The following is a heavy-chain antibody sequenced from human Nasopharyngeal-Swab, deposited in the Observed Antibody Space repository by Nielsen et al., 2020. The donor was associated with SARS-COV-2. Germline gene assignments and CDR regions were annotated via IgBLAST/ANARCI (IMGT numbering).Heavy chain of an antibody. V-gene: IGHV4-34*01. CDR2: IYYSGST. CDR3: ARGGIAAAGDYFDY. CDR1: GGSFTSYY. D-gene: IGHD6-13*01. Sequence: SETLSLTCVVYGGSFTSYYWGWIRQPPGKGLEWIGSIYYSGSTYYNPSLKSRVTISVDTSKNQFSLKLSSVTAADTAVYYCARGGIAAAGDYFDYWGQGTLVTVSS. J-gene: IGHJ4*02.